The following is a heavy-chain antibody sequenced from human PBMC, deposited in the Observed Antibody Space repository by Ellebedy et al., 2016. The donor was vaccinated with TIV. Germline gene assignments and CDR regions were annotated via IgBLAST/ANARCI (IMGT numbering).Heavy chain of an antibody. Sequence: GESLKISXAASPFTFSTYGMHWVRQAPGKGLEWLSYIGGIGSNVYYADSVKGRFTISRDNAKSSLYLQMNSLRAEDAAVYYCATQMSTFHSWGQGTLVTVSS. CDR2: IGGIGSNV. D-gene: IGHD5-24*01. V-gene: IGHV3-48*04. J-gene: IGHJ5*02. CDR1: PFTFSTYG. CDR3: ATQMSTFHS.